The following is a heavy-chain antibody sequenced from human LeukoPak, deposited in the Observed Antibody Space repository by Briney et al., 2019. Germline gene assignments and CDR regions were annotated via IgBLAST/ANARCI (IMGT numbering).Heavy chain of an antibody. D-gene: IGHD2-2*01. J-gene: IGHJ4*02. CDR2: ISSSSSYI. V-gene: IGHV3-21*01. CDR3: ARARGPVGCSSTSCSYFDY. CDR1: GSTFSSYS. Sequence: GGSLRLSCAASGSTFSSYSMTWVRQAPGKGLEWVSSISSSSSYIYYADSVKGRFTISRDNAKNSLYLQMNSLRAEDTAVYYCARARGPVGCSSTSCSYFDYWGQGTLVTVSS.